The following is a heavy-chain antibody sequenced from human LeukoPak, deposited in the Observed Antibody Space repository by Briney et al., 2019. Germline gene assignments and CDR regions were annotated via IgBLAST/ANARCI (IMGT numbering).Heavy chain of an antibody. CDR3: ARARGGGGTLFDALDI. CDR2: ISSSSSYI. D-gene: IGHD3-16*01. J-gene: IGHJ3*02. CDR1: GFTFSSYS. Sequence: GGSLRLSCAASGFTFSSYSMNWVRQAPGKGLEWVSSISSSSSYIYYVDSVKGRFTISRDNAKNSLYLQMNSLRAEDTAAYYCARARGGGGTLFDALDIWGQGTMVTVSP. V-gene: IGHV3-21*01.